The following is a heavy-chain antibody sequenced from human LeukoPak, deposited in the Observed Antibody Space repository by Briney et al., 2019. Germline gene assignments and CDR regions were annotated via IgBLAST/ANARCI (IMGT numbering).Heavy chain of an antibody. CDR1: GYTFTSYG. D-gene: IGHD6-13*01. J-gene: IGHJ4*02. V-gene: IGHV1-18*01. CDR2: ISAYNGNT. Sequence: ASVKVSCKAFGYTFTSYGISWVRQAPGQGLEWMGWISAYNGNTNYAQKLQGRVTMTTDTSTSTAYMELRSLRSDDTAVYYCARDYRIAAAGTLGLGYWGQGTLVTVSS. CDR3: ARDYRIAAAGTLGLGY.